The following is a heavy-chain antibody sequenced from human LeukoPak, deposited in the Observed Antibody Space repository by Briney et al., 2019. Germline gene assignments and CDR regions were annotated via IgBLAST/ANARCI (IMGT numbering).Heavy chain of an antibody. CDR3: ARMGSIVGANGDY. V-gene: IGHV3-30-3*01. J-gene: IGHJ4*02. Sequence: GGSLRLSCAASGFTFSSYEMNWVRQAPGKGLEWVAVISYDGSNKYYADSVKGRFTISRDNSKNTLYLQMNSLRAEDTAVYYCARMGSIVGANGDYWGQGTLVTVSS. D-gene: IGHD1-26*01. CDR1: GFTFSSYE. CDR2: ISYDGSNK.